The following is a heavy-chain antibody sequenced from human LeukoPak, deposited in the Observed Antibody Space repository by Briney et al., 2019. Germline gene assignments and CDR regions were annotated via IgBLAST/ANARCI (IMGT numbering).Heavy chain of an antibody. V-gene: IGHV4-59*01. CDR2: IYYSGST. J-gene: IGHJ4*02. Sequence: NPSETLSLTCTVPGGSISSYYWSWFRQPPGKGLEWIGDIYYSGSTNYNPSLKSRVTISVDTSKNQFSLKLTSVTAADTAVYFCVRANHFDYWGQGTLVTVSS. CDR3: VRANHFDY. CDR1: GGSISSYY.